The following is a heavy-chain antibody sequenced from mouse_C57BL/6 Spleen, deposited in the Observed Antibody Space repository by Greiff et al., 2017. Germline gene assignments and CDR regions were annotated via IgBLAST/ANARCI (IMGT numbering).Heavy chain of an antibody. CDR1: GYTFTSYW. CDR3: ARSMVTTTVDY. V-gene: IGHV1-64*01. Sequence: QVQLQQSGAELVKPGASVKLSCKASGYTFTSYWMHWVKQRPGQGLEWIGMIHPNSGSTNYNEKFKSKATLTVDKSSSTAYMQLSSLTSEDSAVYYCARSMVTTTVDYWGQGTTLTVSS. CDR2: IHPNSGST. D-gene: IGHD2-2*01. J-gene: IGHJ2*01.